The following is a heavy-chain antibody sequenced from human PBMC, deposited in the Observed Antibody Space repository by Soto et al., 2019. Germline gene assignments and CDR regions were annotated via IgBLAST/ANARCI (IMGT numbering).Heavy chain of an antibody. CDR1: GFTFGDSY. Sequence: GSLRLSCAGSGFTFGDSYMSWIRQAPGKGLEWLSYISPGSRYPAYADSVKGRFTISRDNAKNSVSLQMNSLRAEDTAVYYCAREYTAWPLAYGLDVWGQGTTVTVSS. CDR3: AREYTAWPLAYGLDV. V-gene: IGHV3-11*06. CDR2: ISPGSRYP. D-gene: IGHD2-2*02. J-gene: IGHJ6*02.